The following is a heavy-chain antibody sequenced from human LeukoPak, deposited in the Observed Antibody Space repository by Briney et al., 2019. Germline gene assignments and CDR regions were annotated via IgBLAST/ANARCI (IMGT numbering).Heavy chain of an antibody. V-gene: IGHV4-30-4*08. CDR2: IYYSGST. D-gene: IGHD6-19*01. CDR3: ARDGDPRIAVGYFQH. Sequence: SETLSLTCTVSGGSISSSSYYWGWIRQPPGKGLEWIGYIYYSGSTYYNPSLKSRVTISVDTSKNQFSLKLSSVTAADTAVYYCARDGDPRIAVGYFQHWGQGTLVTVSS. CDR1: GGSISSSSYY. J-gene: IGHJ1*01.